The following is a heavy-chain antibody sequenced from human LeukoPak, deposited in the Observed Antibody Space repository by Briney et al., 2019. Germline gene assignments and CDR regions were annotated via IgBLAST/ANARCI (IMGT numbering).Heavy chain of an antibody. CDR1: GGSISSYY. CDR3: ARVYYYDSSGYYWFDP. Sequence: PSETLSLTCTVSGGSISSYYWSWIRQPAGRGLDWIGRMSASGSTNYSPSLKSRVTMSVDTSKNQFSLRLNSVTAADTAVYYCARVYYYDSSGYYWFDPWGQGTLVTVSS. J-gene: IGHJ5*02. D-gene: IGHD3-22*01. CDR2: MSASGST. V-gene: IGHV4-4*07.